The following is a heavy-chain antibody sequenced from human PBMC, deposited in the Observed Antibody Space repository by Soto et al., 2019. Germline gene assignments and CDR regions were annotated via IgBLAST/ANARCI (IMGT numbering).Heavy chain of an antibody. Sequence: GASVKVSCKASGYTFTSYDINWVRPATGQGLEWMGWMNPNSGNTGYAQKFQGRVTMTRNTSISTAYMELSSLRSEDTAVYYCARGSPADFWSGYYHYYYCYYMDVWGKGTTVTVSS. J-gene: IGHJ6*03. V-gene: IGHV1-8*01. CDR2: MNPNSGNT. CDR1: GYTFTSYD. CDR3: ARGSPADFWSGYYHYYYCYYMDV. D-gene: IGHD3-3*01.